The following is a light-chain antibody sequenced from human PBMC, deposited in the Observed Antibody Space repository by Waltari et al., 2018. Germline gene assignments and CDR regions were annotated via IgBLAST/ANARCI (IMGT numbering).Light chain of an antibody. CDR2: EGS. CDR3: SSYPRRATGV. J-gene: IGLJ3*02. CDR1: GSDIGGYNS. V-gene: IGLV2-14*01. Sequence: QSALTQPASVSGSPGQSITISCTGTGSDIGGYNSVAWYQQHPGKAPKLIIYEGSERPAGVSNRFSGSKSGSTASLTIAGLQAEDEADFYCSSYPRRATGVFGGGTKLTVL.